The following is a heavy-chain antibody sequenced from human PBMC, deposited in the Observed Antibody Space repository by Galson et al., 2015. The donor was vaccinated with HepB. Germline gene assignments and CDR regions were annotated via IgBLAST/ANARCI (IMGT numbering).Heavy chain of an antibody. CDR2: ISYEGSMQ. V-gene: IGHV3-30-3*01. J-gene: IGHJ3*02. D-gene: IGHD3-22*01. CDR1: GFNFSSYA. CDR3: ARGSAMDRSGYWADAFVI. Sequence: SLRLSCAAPGFNFSSYAMDWVRQAPGRGLDWVAVISYEGSMQHYAESVKGRFSISRDTSRDKLDLQMNSLRVEDTAVYDCARGSAMDRSGYWADAFVISVQGRRVTVAS.